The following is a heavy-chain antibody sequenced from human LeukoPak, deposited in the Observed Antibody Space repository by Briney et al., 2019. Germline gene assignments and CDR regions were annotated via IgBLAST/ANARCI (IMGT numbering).Heavy chain of an antibody. J-gene: IGHJ4*02. D-gene: IGHD3-10*01. CDR1: GGSISSYY. V-gene: IGHV4-59*01. Sequence: SETLSLTCTVSGGSISSYYWSWIRQPPGKGLEWIAYIYYSGSTNYNPSLKIRVTISVDTSKNQFSLKLSSVTAADTAVYYCARRYGSGSSGTFDYWGQGTLVTVSS. CDR2: IYYSGST. CDR3: ARRYGSGSSGTFDY.